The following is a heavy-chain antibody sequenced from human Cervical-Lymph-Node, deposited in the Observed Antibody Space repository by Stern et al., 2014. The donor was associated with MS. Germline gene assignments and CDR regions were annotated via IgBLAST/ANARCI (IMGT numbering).Heavy chain of an antibody. CDR3: ARDGGFCTNRVCPKYYHSGMDV. Sequence: VQLVESGPGLVKPSETLSLTCTVSGGFIKSYYWSWVRQSAGKGLEWIGRFHFSGNSNYNPSLKSRVTMSVDKSKSHFSLKLTSVTAADSAVYYCARDGGFCTNRVCPKYYHSGMDVWGQGTTVTVSS. CDR2: FHFSGNS. V-gene: IGHV4-4*07. D-gene: IGHD2-8*01. CDR1: GGFIKSYY. J-gene: IGHJ6*02.